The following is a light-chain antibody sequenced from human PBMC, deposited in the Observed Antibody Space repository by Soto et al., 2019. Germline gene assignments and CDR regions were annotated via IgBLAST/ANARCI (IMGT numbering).Light chain of an antibody. CDR3: CSYAGSRTYV. Sequence: QSALTQPASVSGSPGQSITISCTGTSSDVGSYNLVSWYQQHPGKAPKLMIYEDTRRSSGVSDRFSGSKSDNTASLTISGLQAEDEADYFCCSYAGSRTYVFGTGTKLTVL. V-gene: IGLV2-23*01. J-gene: IGLJ1*01. CDR1: SSDVGSYNL. CDR2: EDT.